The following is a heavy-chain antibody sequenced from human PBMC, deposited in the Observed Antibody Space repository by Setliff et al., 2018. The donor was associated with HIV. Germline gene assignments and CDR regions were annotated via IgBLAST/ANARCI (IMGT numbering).Heavy chain of an antibody. J-gene: IGHJ4*02. CDR2: IYYSGSA. CDR1: GGSISSSSHY. D-gene: IGHD6-19*01. V-gene: IGHV4-39*07. Sequence: SETLSLTCSVSGGSISSSSHYWGWIRQPPGKGLEWIGSIYYSGSAYYNPSFKSRVTLSVDTSENQFSLRLNSVTAADTAVYYCARRGAVASPPPLWGQGTLVTVPQ. CDR3: ARRGAVASPPPL.